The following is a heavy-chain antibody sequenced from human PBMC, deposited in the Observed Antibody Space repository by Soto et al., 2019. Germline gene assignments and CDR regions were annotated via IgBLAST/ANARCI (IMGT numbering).Heavy chain of an antibody. CDR2: IWYDGSNK. CDR1: GFTFSSYG. CDR3: ARDGDCSSTSCYDSSDAFDF. Sequence: QVQLVESGGGVVQPGRSLRLSCAASGFTFSSYGMHWVRQAPGKGLEWVAVIWYDGSNKYYADSVKGRFTISRDNSKITLYLQVICLRSEDTAVYYCARDGDCSSTSCYDSSDAFDFWGQGTMVTFSS. J-gene: IGHJ3*01. D-gene: IGHD2-2*01. V-gene: IGHV3-33*01.